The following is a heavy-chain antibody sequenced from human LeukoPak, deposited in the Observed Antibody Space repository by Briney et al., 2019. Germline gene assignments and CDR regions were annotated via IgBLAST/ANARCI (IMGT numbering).Heavy chain of an antibody. J-gene: IGHJ4*02. Sequence: GGSLRLSCSASGFTFSSYSMHWVRQAPGKGLEYVSGIRSNGDSTYSADSVKGRFTISRDNSKNTLYLLLSSPRPEDTAVYYCVKELFAGAANWGQGTLVTVSS. CDR3: VKELFAGAAN. CDR1: GFTFSSYS. D-gene: IGHD2-15*01. CDR2: IRSNGDST. V-gene: IGHV3-64D*06.